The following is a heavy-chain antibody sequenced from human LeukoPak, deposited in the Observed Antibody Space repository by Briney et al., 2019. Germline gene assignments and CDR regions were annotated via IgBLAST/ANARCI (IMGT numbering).Heavy chain of an antibody. CDR1: GGTFSSYA. Sequence: SVKVSCKASGGTFSSYAISWVRQAPGQGLEWMGGIIPIFGTANYAQKFQGRVTITADEPTSTAYMELSSLRSEDTAVYYCARESRRYCSGGSCYRVHYNWFDPWGQGTLVTVSS. D-gene: IGHD2-15*01. V-gene: IGHV1-69*13. J-gene: IGHJ5*02. CDR3: ARESRRYCSGGSCYRVHYNWFDP. CDR2: IIPIFGTA.